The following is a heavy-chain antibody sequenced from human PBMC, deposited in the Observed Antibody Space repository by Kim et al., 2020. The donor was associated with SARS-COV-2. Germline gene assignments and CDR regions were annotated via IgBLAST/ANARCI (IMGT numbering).Heavy chain of an antibody. J-gene: IGHJ5*02. D-gene: IGHD2-2*01. CDR3: ARGNLSVVGLGAMRRDWVDP. Sequence: ASVKVSCKASGYTFTSYYMHWVRQAPGQGLEWMGIINPSGGSTRYAQKLQGRVTMTRDTSTSTVYMELSSLRSEDTAVYYCARGNLSVVGLGAMRRDWVDPWGQGTLVTVSS. CDR1: GYTFTSYY. V-gene: IGHV1-46*04. CDR2: INPSGGST.